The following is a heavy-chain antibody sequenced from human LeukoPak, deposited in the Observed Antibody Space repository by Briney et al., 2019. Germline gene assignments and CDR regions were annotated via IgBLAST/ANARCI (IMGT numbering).Heavy chain of an antibody. CDR3: ARTTLVGATPCDALDI. Sequence: GGSLRLSCAASGFTFSSYEMYWVRQAPGKGLEWVSYISSSGSTIYYADSVKGRFTISRNNAKNSLYLQMNSLRAEDTAVYYCARTTLVGATPCDALDIWGQGTMVTVSS. D-gene: IGHD1-26*01. CDR1: GFTFSSYE. J-gene: IGHJ3*02. CDR2: ISSSGSTI. V-gene: IGHV3-48*03.